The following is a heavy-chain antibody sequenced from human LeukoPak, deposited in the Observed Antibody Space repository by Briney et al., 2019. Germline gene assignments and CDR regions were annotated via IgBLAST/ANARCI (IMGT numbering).Heavy chain of an antibody. V-gene: IGHV5-51*01. CDR1: GYIFTHYW. J-gene: IGHJ5*02. Sequence: GESLKISCQVSGYIFTHYWIGWVRQMPGKGLESMRIIYPADSDTTYSPSFQGQVTISADKSIDTVYLQWSSLKASDTAMYYCARQSRDGSKTRGYFFDHWGQGTLVTVSS. D-gene: IGHD3-10*01. CDR3: ARQSRDGSKTRGYFFDH. CDR2: IYPADSDT.